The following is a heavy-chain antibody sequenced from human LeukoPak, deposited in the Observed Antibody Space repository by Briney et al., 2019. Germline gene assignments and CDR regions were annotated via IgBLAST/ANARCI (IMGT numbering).Heavy chain of an antibody. Sequence: SETLSLTCTVSGYSISSGYYWGWIRQPPGKGLEWISIIYHSGSTYYNPSLKSRVTISVDTSKNQFSLKLTSVTAADTAVYYCVSNLYGSGNYFVYWGQGTLVTVSS. CDR3: VSNLYGSGNYFVY. CDR1: GYSISSGYY. J-gene: IGHJ4*02. CDR2: IYHSGST. D-gene: IGHD3-10*01. V-gene: IGHV4-38-2*02.